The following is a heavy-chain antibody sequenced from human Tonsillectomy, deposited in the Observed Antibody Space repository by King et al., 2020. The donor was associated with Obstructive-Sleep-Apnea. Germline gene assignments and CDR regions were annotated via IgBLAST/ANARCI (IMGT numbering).Heavy chain of an antibody. J-gene: IGHJ6*02. CDR1: GFTFGTHW. D-gene: IGHD5-12*01. CDR3: ARENFPVEIVGKRELALDV. CDR2: INQYGNEK. V-gene: IGHV3-7*01. Sequence: VQLVESGGRLVQPGGSLRLSCTVPGFTFGTHWMSWVRQAPGKGLEWVANINQYGNEKYYVASVKGRFTISRDSAKNSLLLQMNRLRVEDTAVYYCARENFPVEIVGKRELALDVGGEGTTVIVS.